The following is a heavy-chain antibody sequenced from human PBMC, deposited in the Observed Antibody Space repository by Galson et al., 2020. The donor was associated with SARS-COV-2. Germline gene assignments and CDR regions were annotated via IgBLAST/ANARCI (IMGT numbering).Heavy chain of an antibody. Sequence: GESLKISCKVSGYTLTELSMHWVRQAPGKGLEWMGGFDPEDGETIYAQKFQGRVTMTEDTSTDTAYMELSSLRSEDTAVYYCATELAYCGGDCYNLDYWGQGTLVTVSS. CDR2: FDPEDGET. CDR3: ATELAYCGGDCYNLDY. D-gene: IGHD2-21*01. V-gene: IGHV1-24*01. CDR1: GYTLTELS. J-gene: IGHJ4*02.